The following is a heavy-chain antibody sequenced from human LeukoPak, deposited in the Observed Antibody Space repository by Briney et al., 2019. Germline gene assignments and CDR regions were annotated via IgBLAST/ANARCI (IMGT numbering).Heavy chain of an antibody. D-gene: IGHD5-12*01. J-gene: IGHJ2*01. CDR3: AKDGLRYFDL. CDR1: GFTFSSYA. Sequence: GGSLRLSCAASGFTFSSYAMHWARQAPGKGLEWVAVISYDGSNKYYADSVKGRFTISRDNSKNTLYLQMNSLRAEDTAVYYCAKDGLRYFDLWGRGTLVTVSS. V-gene: IGHV3-30*04. CDR2: ISYDGSNK.